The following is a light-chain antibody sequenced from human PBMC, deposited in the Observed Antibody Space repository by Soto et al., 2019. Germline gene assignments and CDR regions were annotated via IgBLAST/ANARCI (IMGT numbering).Light chain of an antibody. CDR1: QSISSW. CDR3: QQAET. Sequence: DIQMTQSPSTLSASVGDRVTITCRASQSISSWLAWYQQKPGKAPKLLIYDAPSLESGVPSRFSGSGSGTEFTLTISSLQPDDFATYYCQQAETFGQRTKVEIK. CDR2: DAP. V-gene: IGKV1-5*01. J-gene: IGKJ1*01.